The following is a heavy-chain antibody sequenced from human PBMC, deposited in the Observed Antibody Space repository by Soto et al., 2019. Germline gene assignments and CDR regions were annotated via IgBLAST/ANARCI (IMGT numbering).Heavy chain of an antibody. CDR2: TYYRSKWYN. CDR3: ASDFWSGYSGPYYFDY. D-gene: IGHD3-3*01. J-gene: IGHJ4*02. CDR1: GDSVSSNSAA. V-gene: IGHV6-1*01. Sequence: SQTLSLTCAISGDSVSSNSAAWNWIRQSPSRGLEWLGRTYYRSKWYNDYAVSVKSRITINPDTSKNQFSLQLNSVTPEDTAVYYCASDFWSGYSGPYYFDYWGQGTLVTVS.